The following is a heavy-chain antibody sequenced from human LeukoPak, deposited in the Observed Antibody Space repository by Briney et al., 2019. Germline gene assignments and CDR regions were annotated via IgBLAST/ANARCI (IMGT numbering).Heavy chain of an antibody. V-gene: IGHV3-33*01. J-gene: IGHJ3*01. Sequence: PGRSLRLSCASSGFTFSTYGMHWVRQAPGRGLEWVAVIWNDGSIKYYGDSVKGRFTISRDNSKNTLYLQVNSVRAEDTAVYYCARAVGPFDFWGPGTKVIVSS. CDR3: ARAVGPFDF. CDR2: IWNDGSIK. CDR1: GFTFSTYG.